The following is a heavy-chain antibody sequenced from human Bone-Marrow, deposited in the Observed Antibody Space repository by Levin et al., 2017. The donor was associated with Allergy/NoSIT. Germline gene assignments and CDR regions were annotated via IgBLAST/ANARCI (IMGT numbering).Heavy chain of an antibody. CDR1: GHSLTEVS. V-gene: IGHV1-24*01. CDR3: ATDTTMVEGGYFDL. J-gene: IGHJ2*01. CDR2: FDPDDGET. Sequence: ASVKVSCKVSGHSLTEVSMHWVRQTPGKGLEWMGGFDPDDGETVYAQMFQGRVTMTEDTSKDTAYMDLSSLRSDDTAVYYCATDTTMVEGGYFDLWGRGTLVTVSS. D-gene: IGHD5-18*01.